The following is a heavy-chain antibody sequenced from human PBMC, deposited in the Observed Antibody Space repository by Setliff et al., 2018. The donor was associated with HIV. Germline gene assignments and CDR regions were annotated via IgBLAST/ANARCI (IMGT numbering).Heavy chain of an antibody. V-gene: IGHV4-39*01. D-gene: IGHD6-19*01. CDR3: ASYYRVIGWYQEASWFFDL. J-gene: IGHJ2*01. CDR1: GGSISRSSYY. CDR2: IYYSGST. Sequence: SETLSLTCTVSGGSISRSSYYWGWIRQPPGKGLEWIGSIYYSGSTYYNPSLMGRVTISLDTSKNQLSLKLSSVTAADTSVYYCASYYRVIGWYQEASWFFDLWGRGTRVTVSS.